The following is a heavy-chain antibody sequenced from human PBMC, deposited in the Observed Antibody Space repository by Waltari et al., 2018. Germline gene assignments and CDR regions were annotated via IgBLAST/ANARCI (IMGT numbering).Heavy chain of an antibody. CDR3: ARVFLIAAAVPYYFDY. CDR2: IYHSGST. J-gene: IGHJ4*02. V-gene: IGHV4-38-2*01. CDR1: GYSISSGYY. Sequence: QVQLQESGPGLVKPSETLSLTCAVSGYSISSGYYWGWIRQPPGKGLEWIGSIYHSGSTYYNPYLKSRVTISVDTSKNQCSLKLSSVIAADTAVYYCARVFLIAAAVPYYFDYWGQGTLVTVSS. D-gene: IGHD6-13*01.